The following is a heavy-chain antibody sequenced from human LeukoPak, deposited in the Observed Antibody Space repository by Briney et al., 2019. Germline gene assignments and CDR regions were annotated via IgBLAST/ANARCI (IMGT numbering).Heavy chain of an antibody. Sequence: GGSLRLSCAASGITFSSYGMSWVRQAPGKGLEWVSSISSTGGTTYYADSVKGRFTISRDNSKNTLYLQMNSLRAEDTAVYYCARTLPYPGLWWPAGLDYWGQGTLVTVSS. D-gene: IGHD4/OR15-4a*01. V-gene: IGHV3-23*01. CDR1: GITFSSYG. CDR2: ISSTGGTT. J-gene: IGHJ4*02. CDR3: ARTLPYPGLWWPAGLDY.